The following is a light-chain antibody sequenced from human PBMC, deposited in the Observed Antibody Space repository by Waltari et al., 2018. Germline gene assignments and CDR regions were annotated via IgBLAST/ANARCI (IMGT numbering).Light chain of an antibody. CDR1: QGIRSA. J-gene: IGKJ4*01. CDR3: QQFNDFLG. CDR2: DAS. Sequence: AVQLTQSPSSLSASVGDRVTVTCRASQGIRSALAWYQQKPGKPPKLLIYDASTLQSGVPPRFSGSGSVTDFTLTISSLQPEDFATYYCQQFNDFLGFGGGTKVEIK. V-gene: IGKV1D-13*01.